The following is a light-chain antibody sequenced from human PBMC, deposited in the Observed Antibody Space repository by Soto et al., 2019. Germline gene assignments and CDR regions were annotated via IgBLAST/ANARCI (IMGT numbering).Light chain of an antibody. Sequence: EIVLTQSPGTLSLSPGERATLSCRASQSVSSSYLAWDQQKPGQDPRLLIHAASSSATGIPDRFSGSGSGTDFTLSISRLEPEDFAVYYCQQYGSSIFTFGPGTKVDIK. CDR1: QSVSSSY. CDR3: QQYGSSIFT. V-gene: IGKV3-20*01. CDR2: AAS. J-gene: IGKJ3*01.